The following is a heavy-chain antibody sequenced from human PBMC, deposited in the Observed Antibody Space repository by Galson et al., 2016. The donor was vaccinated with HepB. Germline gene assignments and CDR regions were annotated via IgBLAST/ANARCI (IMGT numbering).Heavy chain of an antibody. J-gene: IGHJ4*02. CDR3: ARDGDGYNSPLHY. Sequence: SLRLSCAASGFTLSSHSMNWVRQPPGKRLEWIGEIFHSGITYCNPSLKSRVTLSIDASKNQFSLTVNSVTAADTAVYFCARDGDGYNSPLHYWGPGTLVTVSS. CDR2: IFHSGIT. CDR1: GFTLSSHSM. D-gene: IGHD5-24*01. V-gene: IGHV4-4*01.